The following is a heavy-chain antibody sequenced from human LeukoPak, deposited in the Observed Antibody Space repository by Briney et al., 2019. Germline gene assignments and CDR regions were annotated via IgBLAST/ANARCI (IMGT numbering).Heavy chain of an antibody. D-gene: IGHD4-23*01. V-gene: IGHV4-59*01. Sequence: SATLSLTCTVAGGSISRYYWGWIRQPPGKGLEWIGYIYYTGSTNYNPSLKTRVTISVDTSKNQFSLKLTSVTAADTAVYYCTRDTDGGNLVAFDYWGQGIQVTVSS. J-gene: IGHJ4*02. CDR2: IYYTGST. CDR3: TRDTDGGNLVAFDY. CDR1: GGSISRYY.